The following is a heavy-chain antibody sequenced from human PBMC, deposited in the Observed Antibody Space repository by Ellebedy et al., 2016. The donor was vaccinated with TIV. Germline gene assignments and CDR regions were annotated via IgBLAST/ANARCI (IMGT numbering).Heavy chain of an antibody. V-gene: IGHV1-2*02. Sequence: ASVKVSXXASGYSFTTYYINWVRQAPGQGLEWIGWINPVTGGTNYAQKFRDRVTMTRDTSISTAYMELTSLISDDSAVYYCARGTKSSSFSWGQGTLVAVSS. D-gene: IGHD6-6*01. CDR1: GYSFTTYY. CDR3: ARGTKSSSFS. CDR2: INPVTGGT. J-gene: IGHJ5*02.